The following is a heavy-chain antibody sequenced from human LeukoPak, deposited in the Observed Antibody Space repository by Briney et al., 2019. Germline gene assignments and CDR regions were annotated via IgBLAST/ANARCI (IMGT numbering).Heavy chain of an antibody. D-gene: IGHD2-15*01. J-gene: IGHJ4*02. CDR2: ISYSGST. V-gene: IGHV4-59*11. CDR1: GGSISRHY. CDR3: ARDAYTPFDS. Sequence: SETLSLTCTVAGGSISRHYWNWIRQPPGKGLEWIGYISYSGSTKYNPSLKTRVTISIDASKTQFFLRLNSVTAADTAVYYCARDAYTPFDSWGQGTLVTVSS.